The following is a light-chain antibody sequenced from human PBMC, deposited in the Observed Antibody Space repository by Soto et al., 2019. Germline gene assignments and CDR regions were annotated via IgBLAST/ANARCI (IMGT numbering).Light chain of an antibody. CDR2: DVS. CDR3: QQLNSYPPGYT. J-gene: IGKJ2*01. Sequence: DIQMTQSPSTLSASVGDRVTITCRASHSITNWLAWYQQKPGKAPKVLIYDVSTLGSGVPSRFSGSGSGTDFTLTISSLQPEDFATYYCQQLNSYPPGYTLGQGTKVDIK. V-gene: IGKV1-5*01. CDR1: HSITNW.